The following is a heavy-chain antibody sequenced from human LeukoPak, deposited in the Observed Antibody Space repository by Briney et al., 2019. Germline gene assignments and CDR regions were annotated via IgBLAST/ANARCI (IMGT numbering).Heavy chain of an antibody. CDR1: GFTLSSYG. Sequence: GGSLRLSCAASGFTLSSYGMHWVRQAPGKGLEWVAFIRYDGSNKYYADSVKGRFTISRDNSKNTLYLQMNSLRAEDTAVYYCATPLRFLEWSPGDYYYMDVWGKGTTVTVSS. CDR2: IRYDGSNK. D-gene: IGHD3-3*01. J-gene: IGHJ6*03. CDR3: ATPLRFLEWSPGDYYYMDV. V-gene: IGHV3-30*02.